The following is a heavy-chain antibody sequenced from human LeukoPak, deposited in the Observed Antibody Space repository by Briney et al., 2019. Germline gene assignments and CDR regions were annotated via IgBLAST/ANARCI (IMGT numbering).Heavy chain of an antibody. CDR2: IRYDGSNK. D-gene: IGHD2-2*03. V-gene: IGHV3-30*02. J-gene: IGHJ5*02. CDR3: AKGAHPLDIVVVPAVTP. CDR1: GFTFSSYG. Sequence: PGGSLRLSCAASGFTFSSYGMHWVRQAPGKGLKWVAFIRYDGSNKYYADSVKGRFTISRDNSKNTLYLQMNSLRAEDTAVYYCAKGAHPLDIVVVPAVTPWGQGTLVTVSS.